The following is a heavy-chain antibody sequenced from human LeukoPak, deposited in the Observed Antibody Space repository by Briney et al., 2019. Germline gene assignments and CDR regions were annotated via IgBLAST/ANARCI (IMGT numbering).Heavy chain of an antibody. CDR3: ARGSMGIAAAGTDY. J-gene: IGHJ4*02. V-gene: IGHV3-48*03. Sequence: GGSLRLSCAASGFTFSSYEMNWVRQAPGKGLEWVSYISSSGSTIYYADSVKGRFTISRDNAKNSLYLQKDSLRAEDTAVYYCARGSMGIAAAGTDYWGQGTLVTVSS. CDR2: ISSSGSTI. D-gene: IGHD6-13*01. CDR1: GFTFSSYE.